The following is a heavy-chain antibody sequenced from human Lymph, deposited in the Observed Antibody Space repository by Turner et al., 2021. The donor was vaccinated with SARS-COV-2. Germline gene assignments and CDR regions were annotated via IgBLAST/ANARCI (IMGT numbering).Heavy chain of an antibody. V-gene: IGHV1-2*02. CDR1: GYSFTASY. J-gene: IGHJ6*02. Sequence: QVQLVQSGAEVKKPVASVTFSCKASGYSFTASYMHWVRQAPGQGLEWMGWINPNSGGTNYAQKFKGRVTMTRDTSISTADMELSRLRSDETAVYYCARDVERYNDFWSGYSGGYGLDVWGQGTTVTVSS. D-gene: IGHD3-3*01. CDR2: INPNSGGT. CDR3: ARDVERYNDFWSGYSGGYGLDV.